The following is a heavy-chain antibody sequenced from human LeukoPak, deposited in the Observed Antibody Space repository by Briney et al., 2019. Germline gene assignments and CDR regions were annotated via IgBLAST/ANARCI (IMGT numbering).Heavy chain of an antibody. CDR2: IYYSGST. CDR1: SGSISSYY. J-gene: IGHJ4*02. D-gene: IGHD2/OR15-2a*01. CDR3: ARLVGLRLSYFDY. V-gene: IGHV4-59*08. Sequence: SETLSLTCTVSSGSISSYYWSWIRQPPGKGLEWIRYIYYSGSTNYNPSLKSRVTISVDTSKNQFSLKLSSVTAADTAVYYCARLVGLRLSYFDYWGQGTLVTVSS.